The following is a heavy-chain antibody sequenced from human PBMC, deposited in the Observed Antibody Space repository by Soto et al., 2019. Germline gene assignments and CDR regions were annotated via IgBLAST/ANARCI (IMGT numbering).Heavy chain of an antibody. V-gene: IGHV1-69*13. D-gene: IGHD2-2*01. CDR2: IIPIFGTA. Sequence: SVKVSCKASGGTFSSYAISWVRQAPGQGLEWMGGIIPIFGTANYAQKFQGRVTITADESTSTAYMELSSLRSEDTAVYYCARGVPVPIVVPAAIYYYYGMDVWGQGTTVTVSS. CDR1: GGTFSSYA. J-gene: IGHJ6*02. CDR3: ARGVPVPIVVPAAIYYYYGMDV.